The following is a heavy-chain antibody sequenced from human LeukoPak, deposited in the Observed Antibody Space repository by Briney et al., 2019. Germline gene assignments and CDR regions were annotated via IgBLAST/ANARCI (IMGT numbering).Heavy chain of an antibody. Sequence: SETLSLTCAVYGGSFSGYYWSWIRQPPGKGLEWIGEINHSGSTNYNPSLKSRVTISVDTSKNQFSLKLSSVTAADTAVYYCARVASVVRYFASWFDPWGQGTLVTVSS. D-gene: IGHD3-9*01. J-gene: IGHJ5*02. CDR1: GGSFSGYY. CDR3: ARVASVVRYFASWFDP. CDR2: INHSGST. V-gene: IGHV4-34*01.